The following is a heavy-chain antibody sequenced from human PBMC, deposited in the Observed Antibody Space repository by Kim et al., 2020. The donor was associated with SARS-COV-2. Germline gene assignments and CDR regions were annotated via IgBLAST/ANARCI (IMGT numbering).Heavy chain of an antibody. Sequence: GGSLRLSCAASGFTVSSNYMSWVRQAPGKGLEWVSVIYSGGSTYYSDTAKGRSTITRDNYKNTLNFQMNSVRAEDTAVYYCARYGLLNYYYGMDVWGQGTTVTVSS. D-gene: IGHD3-10*01. V-gene: IGHV3-66*01. J-gene: IGHJ6*02. CDR3: ARYGLLNYYYGMDV. CDR2: IYSGGST. CDR1: GFTVSSNY.